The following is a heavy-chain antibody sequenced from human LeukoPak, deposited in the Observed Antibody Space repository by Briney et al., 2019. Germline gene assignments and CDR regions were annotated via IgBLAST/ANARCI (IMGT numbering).Heavy chain of an antibody. CDR3: ARAGEVVVAATDY. V-gene: IGHV3-11*06. J-gene: IGHJ4*02. CDR2: ISSSSSYT. CDR1: GLTFSDYY. D-gene: IGHD2-15*01. Sequence: GGSLRLSCAASGLTFSDYYMSWIRQAPGKGLEWVSYISSSSSYTNYADSVKGRFTISRDNAKDSLYLQMNSLRAEDTAVYYCARAGEVVVAATDYWGQGTLVTVSS.